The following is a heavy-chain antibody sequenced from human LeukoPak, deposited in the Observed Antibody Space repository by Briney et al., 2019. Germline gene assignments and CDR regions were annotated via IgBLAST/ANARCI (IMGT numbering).Heavy chain of an antibody. CDR3: ARGGQWLMYNWFDP. V-gene: IGHV1-3*01. D-gene: IGHD6-19*01. CDR1: GYTFTIYA. CDR2: INAGNGNT. J-gene: IGHJ5*02. Sequence: ASVKVSFKASGYTFTIYAMHWVRQAPGQRLEWMGWINAGNGNTKYSQKFQGRVTITRDTSASTAYMELSSLRSEDTAVYYCARGGQWLMYNWFDPWGQGTLVTVSS.